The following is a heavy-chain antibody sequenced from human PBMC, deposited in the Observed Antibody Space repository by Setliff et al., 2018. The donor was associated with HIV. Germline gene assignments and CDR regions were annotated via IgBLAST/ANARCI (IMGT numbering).Heavy chain of an antibody. CDR1: GGTFSSYT. CDR2: IIPIFGTT. V-gene: IGHV1-69*13. CDR3: ARDSAIWFGELPQYYYYYMDV. J-gene: IGHJ6*03. Sequence: SVKVSCKASGGTFSSYTISWVRQAPGQGLEWMGGIIPIFGTTNYAQKFQGRVTITADESTSTAYMELSSLRSDDTAVYYCARDSAIWFGELPQYYYYYMDVWGKGTTVTVSS. D-gene: IGHD3-10*01.